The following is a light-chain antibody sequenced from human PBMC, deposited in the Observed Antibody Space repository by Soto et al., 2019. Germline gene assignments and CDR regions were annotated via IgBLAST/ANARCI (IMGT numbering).Light chain of an antibody. CDR1: QSISTY. V-gene: IGKV3-11*01. CDR3: QQRRNWPPLT. Sequence: EVVLTQSPATLYLSPGERATLSCTASQSISTYLTWYQHKPGQAPRLLIYDASRRDPRIPARFSGSGSGTDFTITISRLEPEDFAVYYCQQRRNWPPLTFGGGTKVEIK. CDR2: DAS. J-gene: IGKJ4*01.